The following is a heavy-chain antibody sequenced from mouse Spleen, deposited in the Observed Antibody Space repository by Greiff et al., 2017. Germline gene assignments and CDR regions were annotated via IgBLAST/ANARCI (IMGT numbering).Heavy chain of an antibody. D-gene: IGHD2-4*01. Sequence: EVKLVESGGGLVKPGGSLKLSCAASGFTFSDYGMHWVRQAPEKGLEWVAYISSGSSTIYYADTVKGRFTISRDNAKNTLFLQMTSLRSEDTAMYYCANLYYDYDAWFAYWGQGTLVTVSA. CDR2: ISSGSSTI. V-gene: IGHV5-17*01. J-gene: IGHJ3*01. CDR3: ANLYYDYDAWFAY. CDR1: GFTFSDYG.